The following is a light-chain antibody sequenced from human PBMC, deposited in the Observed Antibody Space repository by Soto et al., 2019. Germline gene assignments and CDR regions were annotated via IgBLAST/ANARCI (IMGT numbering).Light chain of an antibody. CDR3: QQYNNWPPIT. CDR2: DAS. CDR1: QSVSSH. J-gene: IGKJ5*01. V-gene: IGKV3-15*01. Sequence: EIVMTQSPATLSVSPGEGDTVSCRASQSVSSHLAWYQHKPGQAPRLLFYDASTRATGIPARFSGSGSGTEFTLTISSLQSEDFAVYYCQQYNNWPPITFGQGTRLEIK.